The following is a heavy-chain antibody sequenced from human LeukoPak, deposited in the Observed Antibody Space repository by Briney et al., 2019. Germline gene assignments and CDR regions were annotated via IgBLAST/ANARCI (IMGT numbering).Heavy chain of an antibody. V-gene: IGHV4-59*01. CDR2: NDYTGGA. CDR1: GGSISSYY. D-gene: IGHD3-22*01. Sequence: SGTLSLTCTVSGGSISSYYWSWIRQPPGKGLEWIGNNDYTGGANYNPSLKSRVTILVDTSKNQFSLKLISVTAADTAVYFCARNGPHYYDNSGYLDSWGQGALVTVSS. J-gene: IGHJ4*02. CDR3: ARNGPHYYDNSGYLDS.